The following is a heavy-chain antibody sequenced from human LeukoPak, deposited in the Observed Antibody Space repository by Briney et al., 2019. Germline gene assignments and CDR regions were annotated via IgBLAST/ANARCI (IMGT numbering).Heavy chain of an antibody. J-gene: IGHJ4*02. D-gene: IGHD6-6*01. Sequence: GGSLRLSCAASGFTFSSSALTWVRQAPGKGLEWVSGSSGSGSGAYYADSVKGRFTISRDNSKNTLYLQMSSLRTEDTAVYYCAKIEGSSSYYFDYWGQGTLVTVSS. CDR2: SSGSGSGA. V-gene: IGHV3-23*01. CDR3: AKIEGSSSYYFDY. CDR1: GFTFSSSA.